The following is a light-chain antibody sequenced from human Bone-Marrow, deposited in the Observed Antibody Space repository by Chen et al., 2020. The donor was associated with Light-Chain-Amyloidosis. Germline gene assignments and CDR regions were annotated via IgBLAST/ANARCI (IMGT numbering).Light chain of an antibody. V-gene: IGLV1-40*01. J-gene: IGLJ2*01. Sequence: QSVLTQPPSMSEAPGQRVTIPRPGRRSNLGAGYDVHWYQQLPGTSPKLLIYDSDIRPSGVPDRFSASKSGTSASLSITGLQVADEADYYCQSYDTALLSLVFGGGTKLTV. CDR3: QSYDTALLSLV. CDR2: DSD. CDR1: RSNLGAGYD.